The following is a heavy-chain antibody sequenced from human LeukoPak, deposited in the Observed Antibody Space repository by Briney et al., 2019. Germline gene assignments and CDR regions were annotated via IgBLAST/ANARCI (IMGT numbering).Heavy chain of an antibody. Sequence: ASVKVSCKASGYTFTDYYLHWVRQAPGQGLEWMGWINPNSGGTNYAQKFQGRVTMTRDTSINTAYMELSRLRSDDTAVYYCARDERYDSSGYPFDYWGQGTLVTVSS. J-gene: IGHJ4*02. CDR3: ARDERYDSSGYPFDY. CDR2: INPNSGGT. CDR1: GYTFTDYY. V-gene: IGHV1-2*02. D-gene: IGHD3-22*01.